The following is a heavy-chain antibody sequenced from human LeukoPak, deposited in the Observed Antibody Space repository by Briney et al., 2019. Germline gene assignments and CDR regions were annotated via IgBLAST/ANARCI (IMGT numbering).Heavy chain of an antibody. J-gene: IGHJ4*02. CDR1: GGSISSYY. D-gene: IGHD5-18*01. Sequence: SETLSLTCTVSGGSISSYYWSWIRQPPGKGLEWIGYIYYSGSTYYNPSLESRVTISVDTSKNQFSLKLSSVTAADTAVYYCARDKGYNYGPFDYWGQGTLVTVSS. CDR3: ARDKGYNYGPFDY. CDR2: IYYSGST. V-gene: IGHV4-30-4*01.